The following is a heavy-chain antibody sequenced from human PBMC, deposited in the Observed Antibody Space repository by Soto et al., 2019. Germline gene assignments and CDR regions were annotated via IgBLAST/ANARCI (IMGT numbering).Heavy chain of an antibody. CDR2: IYYSGST. CDR3: ARQGGGRYYREYFQH. V-gene: IGHV4-39*01. J-gene: IGHJ1*01. CDR1: GGSISSSTYY. D-gene: IGHD1-26*01. Sequence: QLQLQESGPGLEKPSETLSLTCTVSGGSISSSTYYWGWIRQPPGKELEGSGSIYYSGSTYYNPSFKSRVTVSAETSKNHHSLKLSPVTAAVTAVYYCARQGGGRYYREYFQHWGQGTLVTVSS.